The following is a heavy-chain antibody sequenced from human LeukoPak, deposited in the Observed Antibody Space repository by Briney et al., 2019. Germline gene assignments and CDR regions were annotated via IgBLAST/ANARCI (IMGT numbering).Heavy chain of an antibody. D-gene: IGHD1-26*01. CDR1: EYRFSSYW. CDR3: ARHAPYSGSYYPDY. Sequence: RGESLKISCKGSEYRFSSYWIGWVRQMPGKGLEWMGIIWPGDSNTRYSPSFQGQVTISADKSVSTAYLQWSSLKASDTAMYYCARHAPYSGSYYPDYWGQGTLVTVSS. CDR2: IWPGDSNT. V-gene: IGHV5-51*01. J-gene: IGHJ4*02.